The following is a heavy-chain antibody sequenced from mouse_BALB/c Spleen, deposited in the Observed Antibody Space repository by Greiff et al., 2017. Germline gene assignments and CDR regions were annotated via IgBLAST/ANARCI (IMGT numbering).Heavy chain of an antibody. V-gene: IGHV1-63*02. CDR3: AREGSTSKAMDY. CDR2: IYPGGGYT. D-gene: IGHD5-5*01. J-gene: IGHJ4*01. Sequence: VQLQQSGAELVRPGTSVKISCKASGYTFTNYWLGWVKQRPGHGLEWIGDIYPGGGYTNYNEKFKGKATLTADTSSSTAYMQLSSLTSEDSAVYFCAREGSTSKAMDYWGQGTSVTVSS. CDR1: GYTFTNYW.